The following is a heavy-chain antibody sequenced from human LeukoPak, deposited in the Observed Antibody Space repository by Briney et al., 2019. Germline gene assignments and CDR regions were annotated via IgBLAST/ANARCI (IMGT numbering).Heavy chain of an antibody. V-gene: IGHV1-69*05. CDR3: ARAISYSSGSYFDY. D-gene: IGHD6-19*01. CDR2: IIPIFGTA. Sequence: ASVKVSCKASGGTFSSYAISWVRQAPGQGLEWMGGIIPIFGTANYAQKFQGRVTITTDESTSTAYMELSSLRSEHTAVYYCARAISYSSGSYFDYWGQGTLVTVSS. J-gene: IGHJ4*02. CDR1: GGTFSSYA.